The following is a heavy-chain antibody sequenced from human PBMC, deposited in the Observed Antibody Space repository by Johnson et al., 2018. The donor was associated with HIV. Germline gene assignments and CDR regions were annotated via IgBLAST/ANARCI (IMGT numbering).Heavy chain of an antibody. CDR2: ISYDGSNK. CDR3: ARAPPGGAFDV. CDR1: GFTFSSYA. V-gene: IGHV3-30*04. J-gene: IGHJ3*01. D-gene: IGHD6-25*01. Sequence: QVQLVESGGGVVQPGRSLTLSCAASGFTFSSYAMHWVRQAPGKGLEWVAVISYDGSNKYYADSVKGRFTISRDNSKNTLYLQMNSLRAGDTAVYYCARAPPGGAFDVWGQGTMVTVSS.